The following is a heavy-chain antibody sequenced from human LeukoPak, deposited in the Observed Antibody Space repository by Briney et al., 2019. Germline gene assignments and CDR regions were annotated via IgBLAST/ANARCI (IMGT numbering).Heavy chain of an antibody. CDR2: IYYSGST. CDR1: GGSISSSSYY. D-gene: IGHD3-10*01. V-gene: IGHV4-39*07. Sequence: SETLSLTCTVSGGSISSSSYYWGWIRQPPGKGLEWIGSIYYSGSTYYNPSLKSRVTISVDTSKNQFSLKLSSVTAADTAVYYCAREVRITMVRGEGGNWFDPWGQGTLVTVSS. CDR3: AREVRITMVRGEGGNWFDP. J-gene: IGHJ5*02.